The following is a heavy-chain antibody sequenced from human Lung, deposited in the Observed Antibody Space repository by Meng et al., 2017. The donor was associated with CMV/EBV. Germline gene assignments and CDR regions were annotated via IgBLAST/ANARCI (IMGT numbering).Heavy chain of an antibody. V-gene: IGHV4-34*01. D-gene: IGHD6-13*01. CDR2: INHSGST. CDR1: GGSFSGYY. CDR3: ARAVAAAEWFDP. Sequence: SETLSLTCAVYGGSFSGYYWSWIRQPPGKGLEWIGEINHSGSTNYNPSLKSRVTISVDTSKNQFSLKLSSVTAADTAVYYCARAVAAAEWFDPWGRGTLVTVSS. J-gene: IGHJ5*02.